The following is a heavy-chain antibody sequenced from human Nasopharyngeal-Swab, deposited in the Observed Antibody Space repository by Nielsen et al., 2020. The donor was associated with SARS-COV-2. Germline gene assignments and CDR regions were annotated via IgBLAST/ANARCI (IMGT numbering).Heavy chain of an antibody. D-gene: IGHD3-22*01. CDR1: GFTFSSYT. Sequence: GESLKISCAASGFTFSSYTMNWVRQAPGKGLVWVASTNAAGTYAHYADSVKGRFTISRDNAKNSLYLQMNSLGAEDTAVYYCLRGDSRDVWGQGTMVTVSS. V-gene: IGHV3-21*01. CDR2: TNAAGTYA. CDR3: LRGDSRDV. J-gene: IGHJ3*01.